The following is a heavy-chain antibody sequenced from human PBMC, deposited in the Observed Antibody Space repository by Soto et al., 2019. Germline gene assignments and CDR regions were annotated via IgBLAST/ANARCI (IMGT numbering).Heavy chain of an antibody. Sequence: PGGSLRLSCAASGFTVSSNYMSWVRQAPGKGLEWVSLIQSGGSTYYAGSVKGRFTISRDNSKNTLFLQMNSLRAEDTAVDYCARADLHCCRSQCHEVPLDVRPKTTTVTVSS. CDR2: IQSGGST. CDR1: GFTVSSNY. V-gene: IGHV3-66*01. J-gene: IGHJ6*03. D-gene: IGHD1-1*01. CDR3: ARADLHCCRSQCHEVPLDV.